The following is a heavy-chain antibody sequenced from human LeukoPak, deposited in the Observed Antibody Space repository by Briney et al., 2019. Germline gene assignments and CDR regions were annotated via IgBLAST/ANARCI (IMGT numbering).Heavy chain of an antibody. Sequence: SETLSLTCTVSGGSISSYYWSWTRQPPGKGLEWVGYNYSSGSTNYNPPLKSRVTISVDTSKNQFSLKLSSVTAADTAVYYCARANGGPAPFFDYWGQGTLVTVSS. CDR2: NYSSGST. J-gene: IGHJ4*02. V-gene: IGHV4-59*01. CDR1: GGSISSYY. D-gene: IGHD3-16*01. CDR3: ARANGGPAPFFDY.